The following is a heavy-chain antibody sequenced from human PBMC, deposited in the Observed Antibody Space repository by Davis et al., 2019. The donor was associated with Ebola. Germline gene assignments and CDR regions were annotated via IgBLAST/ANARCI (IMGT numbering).Heavy chain of an antibody. CDR3: ASRKYYYGSRGQFDP. CDR2: INHSGST. J-gene: IGHJ5*02. D-gene: IGHD3-10*01. V-gene: IGHV4-34*01. CDR1: GGSFSGYY. Sequence: SETLSLTCAVYGGSFSGYYWSWIRQPPGKGLEWIGEINHSGSTNYNPSLKSRVTISVDTSKNQFSLKLSSVTAADTAVYYCASRKYYYGSRGQFDPWGQGTLVTVSS.